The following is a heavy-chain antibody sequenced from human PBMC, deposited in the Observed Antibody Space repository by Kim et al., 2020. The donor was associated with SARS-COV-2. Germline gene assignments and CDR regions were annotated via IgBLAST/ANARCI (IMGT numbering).Heavy chain of an antibody. J-gene: IGHJ3*02. V-gene: IGHV3-30*04. CDR1: GFTFSSYA. D-gene: IGHD3-22*01. Sequence: GGSLRLSCAASGFTFSSYAMHWVRQAPGKGLEWVAVISYDGSNKYYADSVKGRFTISRDNSKNTLYLQMNSLRAEDTAVYYCARDYNLYYYDSSGPNAFDIWGQGTMVTVSS. CDR3: ARDYNLYYYDSSGPNAFDI. CDR2: ISYDGSNK.